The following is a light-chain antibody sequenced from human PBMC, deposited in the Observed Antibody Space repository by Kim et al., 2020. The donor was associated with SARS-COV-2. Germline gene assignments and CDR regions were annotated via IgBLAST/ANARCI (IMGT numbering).Light chain of an antibody. Sequence: QSALTQPPSASGSPGQSVTISCTGTSSDVGTSNFVSWYQQHPGKAPKLMIYEVSQWPSGVPDRFSGSKSGNTASLTVSGLQAEDEADYYCNSHAGSNNVLFGGGTQLTVL. CDR1: SSDVGTSNF. CDR3: NSHAGSNNVL. V-gene: IGLV2-8*01. CDR2: EVS. J-gene: IGLJ2*01.